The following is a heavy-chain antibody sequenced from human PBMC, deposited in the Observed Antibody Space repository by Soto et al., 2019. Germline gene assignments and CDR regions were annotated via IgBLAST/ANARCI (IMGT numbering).Heavy chain of an antibody. J-gene: IGHJ5*02. CDR1: GFTFDDYA. V-gene: IGHV3-9*01. D-gene: IGHD4-17*01. CDR2: ISWNSGSI. CDR3: AKEGSHDYGDFPLLNWFDP. Sequence: GGSLRLSCAASGFTFDDYAVHWVRQAPGKGLEWVSGISWNSGSIGYADSVKGRFTISRDNAKNSLYLQMNSLRAEDTALYYCAKEGSHDYGDFPLLNWFDPWGQGTLVTVSS.